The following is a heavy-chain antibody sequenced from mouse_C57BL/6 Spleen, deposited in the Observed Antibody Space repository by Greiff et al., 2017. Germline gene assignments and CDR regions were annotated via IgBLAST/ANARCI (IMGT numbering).Heavy chain of an antibody. CDR1: GFSLSTFGMG. CDR3: ARKGEDGYLSYWYFDV. V-gene: IGHV8-8*01. D-gene: IGHD2-3*01. Sequence: QVTLKESGPGILQPSPTLSLTCSFSGFSLSTFGMGVGWIRQPSGKGLEWLAHIWWDDDKYYNPALKSRLTISKDTSKNQVFLKIANVDTADTATYYCARKGEDGYLSYWYFDVWGTGTTVTVSS. CDR2: IWWDDDK. J-gene: IGHJ1*03.